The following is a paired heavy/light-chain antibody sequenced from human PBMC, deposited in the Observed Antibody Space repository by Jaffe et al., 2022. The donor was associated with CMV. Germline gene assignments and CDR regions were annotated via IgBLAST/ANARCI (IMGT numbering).Heavy chain of an antibody. J-gene: IGHJ6*02. Sequence: QVQLVQSGAEVKKPGASVKVSCKASGYTFTSYDINWVRQATGQGLEWMGWMNPNSGNTGYAQKFQGRVTMTRNTSISTAYMELSSLRSEDTAVYYCARGRSSSVWGGYYYYYGMDVWGQGTTVTVSS. D-gene: IGHD2-2*01. CDR3: ARGRSSSVWGGYYYYYGMDV. V-gene: IGHV1-8*01. CDR1: GYTFTSYD. CDR2: MNPNSGNT.
Light chain of an antibody. V-gene: IGKV5-2*01. CDR3: LQHDNFPLT. Sequence: ETTLTQSPAFMSATPGDKVNISCKASQDIDDDMNWYQQKPGEAAIFIIQEATTLVPGISPRFSGSGYGTDFTLTINNIESEDAAYYFCLQHDNFPLTFGQGTRLEIK. CDR1: QDIDDD. J-gene: IGKJ5*01. CDR2: EAT.